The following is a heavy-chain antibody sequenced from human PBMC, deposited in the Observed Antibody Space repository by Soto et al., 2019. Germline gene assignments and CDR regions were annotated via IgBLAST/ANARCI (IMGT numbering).Heavy chain of an antibody. CDR1: GGTFRNLA. CDR2: FIPIIGGG. V-gene: IGHV1-69*01. J-gene: IGHJ3*01. Sequence: QVQLVPSGAEVKKPGSSVNVSCKASGGTFRNLAINWVRQAPGQGLEWMGGFIPIIGGGINAQKFQGRVTITSDESTSTAYMELSSLKSEDTAMYFCARRSVSHSNAFDFWGQGTMVTVSS. D-gene: IGHD2-15*01. CDR3: ARRSVSHSNAFDF.